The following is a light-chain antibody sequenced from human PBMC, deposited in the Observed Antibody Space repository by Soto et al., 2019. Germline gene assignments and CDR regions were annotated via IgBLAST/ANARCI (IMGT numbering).Light chain of an antibody. J-gene: IGKJ1*01. V-gene: IGKV3-15*01. CDR3: QQYNNWPPT. CDR1: QTVNSF. CDR2: GAS. Sequence: EIVLTQSPATLSLSPGERASLSCRTSQTVNSFLAWYDQKPGQAPRLLIYGASTRATGIPARFSGSGSGTEFTLTISSLQSEDFAVYYCQQYNNWPPTFGQGTKVDI.